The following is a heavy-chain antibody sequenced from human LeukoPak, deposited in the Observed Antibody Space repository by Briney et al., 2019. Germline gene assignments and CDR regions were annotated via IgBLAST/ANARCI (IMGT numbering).Heavy chain of an antibody. D-gene: IGHD4-23*01. CDR2: IYSGGST. CDR1: GFTLSSYA. CDR3: AKDTVVTPFDY. Sequence: GGSLRLSCAASGFTLSSYAMTWVRQAPGKGLEWVSGIYSGGSTYYADSVKGRFTISRDNSKNTLYLQMNSLRAEDTAVYYCAKDTVVTPFDYRGQGTLVTVSS. J-gene: IGHJ4*02. V-gene: IGHV3-66*01.